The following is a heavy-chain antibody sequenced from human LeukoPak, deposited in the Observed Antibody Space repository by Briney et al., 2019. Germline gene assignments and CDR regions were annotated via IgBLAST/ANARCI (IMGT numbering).Heavy chain of an antibody. CDR1: GFTFSTYT. Sequence: GGSLRLSCAASGFTFSTYTMHWVRQAPGKGLEHVSAISYNGGNTYYANSVKGRFTISRDNSKSTLYLQMGSLRAEDMAVYYCARGAWARGVIINALMDYWGQGTLVTVSS. J-gene: IGHJ4*02. D-gene: IGHD3-10*01. CDR3: ARGAWARGVIINALMDY. V-gene: IGHV3-64*01. CDR2: ISYNGGNT.